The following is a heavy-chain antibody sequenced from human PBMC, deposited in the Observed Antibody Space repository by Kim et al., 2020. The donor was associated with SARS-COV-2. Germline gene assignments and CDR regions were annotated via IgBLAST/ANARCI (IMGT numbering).Heavy chain of an antibody. CDR3: ARGYYDSSGYYYDDY. J-gene: IGHJ4*02. V-gene: IGHV3-48*02. Sequence: AGSVKGRFTISRDIAKNSLYLQMNSLRDEDTAVYYCARGYYDSSGYYYDDYWGQGTLVTVSS. D-gene: IGHD3-22*01.